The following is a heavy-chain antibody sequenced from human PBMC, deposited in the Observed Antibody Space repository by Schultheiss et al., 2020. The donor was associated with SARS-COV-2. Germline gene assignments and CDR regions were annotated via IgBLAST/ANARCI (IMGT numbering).Heavy chain of an antibody. Sequence: GSLRLSCAVYGGSFSGYYWSWIRQPPGKGLEWIGEINHSGSTNYNPSLKSRVTISVDTSKNQFSLKLSSVTAADTAVYYCARVQVAFDIWGQGTTVTVSS. CDR2: INHSGST. CDR1: GGSFSGYY. V-gene: IGHV4-34*01. CDR3: ARVQVAFDI. J-gene: IGHJ3*02.